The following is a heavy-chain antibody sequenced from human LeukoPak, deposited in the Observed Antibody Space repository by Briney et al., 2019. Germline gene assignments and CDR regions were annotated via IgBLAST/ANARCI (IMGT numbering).Heavy chain of an antibody. D-gene: IGHD2-15*01. Sequence: SETLSLTCAVYGGSFSGYYWSWIRQPPGKGLEWIGEINHSGSTNYNPSLKSRVTISVDTSKNQFSLKLSSVTAADTAVYYCARGALDAATPFDSWGQGTLVTVSS. CDR3: ARGALDAATPFDS. J-gene: IGHJ5*01. CDR2: INHSGST. V-gene: IGHV4-34*01. CDR1: GGSFSGYY.